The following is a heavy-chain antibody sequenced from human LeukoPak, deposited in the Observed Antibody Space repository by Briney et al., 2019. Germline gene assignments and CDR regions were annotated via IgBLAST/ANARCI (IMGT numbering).Heavy chain of an antibody. Sequence: SETLSLTCTVSGGSISSYYWSWIRQPPGKGLEWIGDIYYSGSTNYNPSLKSRVTISVDTSKNQFSLKLSSVTAADTAVYYCARARYYYDSSGPYYFDYWGQGTLVTVSS. CDR3: ARARYYYDSSGPYYFDY. D-gene: IGHD3-22*01. V-gene: IGHV4-59*01. CDR1: GGSISSYY. CDR2: IYYSGST. J-gene: IGHJ4*02.